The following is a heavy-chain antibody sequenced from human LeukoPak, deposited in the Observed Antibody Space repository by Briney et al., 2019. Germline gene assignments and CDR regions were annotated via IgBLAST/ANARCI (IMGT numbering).Heavy chain of an antibody. J-gene: IGHJ4*02. Sequence: SENLSLTCTVYGGSISSGSYYWSWIRQPAGKGLEWIGRIYNSGSANYNPSIQNLITITVDTTKNQFSLKLSSETAADTAVYYCARGPYCSSTSCKGTFDYWGQGTLVTVSS. D-gene: IGHD2-2*01. CDR1: GGSISSGSYY. V-gene: IGHV4-61*02. CDR3: ARGPYCSSTSCKGTFDY. CDR2: IYNSGSA.